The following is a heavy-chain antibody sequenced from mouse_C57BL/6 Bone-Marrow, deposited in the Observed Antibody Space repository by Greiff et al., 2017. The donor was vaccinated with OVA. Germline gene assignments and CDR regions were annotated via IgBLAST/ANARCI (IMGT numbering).Heavy chain of an antibody. Sequence: EVKLQQSGPELVKPGASVKIPCKASGYTFTDYNMDWVKQSHGKSLEWIGDINPNNGGTNYNQKFKGKATLTVDKSSSTAYMELRSLTSEDTAVYYCARVTTVDEGDAMDYWGQGTSVTVSS. CDR1: GYTFTDYN. J-gene: IGHJ4*01. V-gene: IGHV1-18*01. D-gene: IGHD1-1*01. CDR2: INPNNGGT. CDR3: ARVTTVDEGDAMDY.